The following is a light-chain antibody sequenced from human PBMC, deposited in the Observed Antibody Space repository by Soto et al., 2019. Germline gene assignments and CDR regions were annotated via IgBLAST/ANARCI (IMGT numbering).Light chain of an antibody. Sequence: DSQMSQSRSSVSASIGDRVTVDCLACQGISSWLAWYQQKPGKSPKLLIYAASTLQSGVPSRFSGSGSGTDFTLTISCLQAEDFATYYCQQYYSYPWTFGQGTKVDIK. CDR1: QGISSW. CDR3: QQYYSYPWT. CDR2: AAS. J-gene: IGKJ1*01. V-gene: IGKV1-12*01.